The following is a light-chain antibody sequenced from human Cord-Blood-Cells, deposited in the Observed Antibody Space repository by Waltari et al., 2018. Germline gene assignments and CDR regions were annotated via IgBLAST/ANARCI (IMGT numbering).Light chain of an antibody. V-gene: IGKV1-33*01. CDR3: HQYVNRPYR. J-gene: IGKJ2*03. CDR1: EAISNY. Sequence: DIQMTQSPSSLSASVADRVPIPCQATEAISNYLNCYYQKQGKTPKLLIYDASNLETGVPSRFRGSGSGTDLTSTISSLQPEDMATYYCHQYVNRPYRFGQGTKLEIK. CDR2: DAS.